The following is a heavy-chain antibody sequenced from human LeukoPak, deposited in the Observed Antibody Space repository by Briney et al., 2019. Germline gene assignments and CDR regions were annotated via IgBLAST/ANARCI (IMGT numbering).Heavy chain of an antibody. Sequence: PGGSLRLSCAASGFIFSSYAMGWVRQAPGKGLELVSTISGSGGSTYYADTVKGRFTISRDNSKNTVYLQMNSLRAEDTAVYYCAKDRSCTNDVCHGDFDYWGQGTLVTVSS. D-gene: IGHD2-8*01. CDR2: ISGSGGST. CDR3: AKDRSCTNDVCHGDFDY. J-gene: IGHJ4*02. CDR1: GFIFSSYA. V-gene: IGHV3-23*01.